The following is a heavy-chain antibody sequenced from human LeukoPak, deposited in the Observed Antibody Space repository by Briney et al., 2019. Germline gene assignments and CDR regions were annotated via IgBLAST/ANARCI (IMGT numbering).Heavy chain of an antibody. D-gene: IGHD3-10*01. V-gene: IGHV3-23*01. Sequence: GGSLRLSCAASGFTFIGYAMSWVRQAPGKGLEWVSAISGSGGSTYYADSVKGRFTISRDNSKNTLYLQMNSLRAEDTAVYYCAKGSGSYPHLFAYWGQGTLVTVSS. CDR1: GFTFIGYA. J-gene: IGHJ4*02. CDR2: ISGSGGST. CDR3: AKGSGSYPHLFAY.